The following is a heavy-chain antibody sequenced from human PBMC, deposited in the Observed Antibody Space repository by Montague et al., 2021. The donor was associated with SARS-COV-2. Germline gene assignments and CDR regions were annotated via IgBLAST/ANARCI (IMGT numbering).Heavy chain of an antibody. CDR2: INSDGSST. V-gene: IGHV3-74*01. CDR1: GFTFRSYW. CDR3: ARAPRRHYYDSTGFDAFDI. Sequence: SLRLSWAASGFTFRSYWMHWVRQAPGKGLVWVSRINSDGSSTTYADSVKGRFAISRDNAKNTLYLQMNSLRAEDTAVYYCARAPRRHYYDSTGFDAFDIWGQGTMVTVSS. D-gene: IGHD3-22*01. J-gene: IGHJ3*02.